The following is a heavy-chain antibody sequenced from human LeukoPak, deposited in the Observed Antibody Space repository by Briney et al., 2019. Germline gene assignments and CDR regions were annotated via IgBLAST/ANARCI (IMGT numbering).Heavy chain of an antibody. J-gene: IGHJ4*02. CDR1: GFIFSRYS. V-gene: IGHV3-21*05. Sequence: PGGSLRLSCAASGFIFSRYSMNWVRHAPGKGLEWVSYISSSSRSIYYADSVKGRFTISRDNAKNSLYLQMNSLRAEDTAVSYSARVKQQGTLFDYWGQGTLVTVSS. CDR3: ARVKQQGTLFDY. CDR2: ISSSSRSI. D-gene: IGHD6-13*01.